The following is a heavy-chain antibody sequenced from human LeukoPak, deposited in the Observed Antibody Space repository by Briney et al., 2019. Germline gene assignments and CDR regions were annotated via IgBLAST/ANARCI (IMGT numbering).Heavy chain of an antibody. Sequence: PGGSLRLSCAASGFTVSSNYMSWVRQAPGKGLEWVSVIYSGGSTYYADSVKGRFTISRDNSKNTLYLQMNSLRAEDTAVYYCARVWFGEFAYFDYWGQGTLVTVSS. V-gene: IGHV3-53*01. CDR3: ARVWFGEFAYFDY. CDR1: GFTVSSNY. D-gene: IGHD3-10*01. CDR2: IYSGGST. J-gene: IGHJ4*02.